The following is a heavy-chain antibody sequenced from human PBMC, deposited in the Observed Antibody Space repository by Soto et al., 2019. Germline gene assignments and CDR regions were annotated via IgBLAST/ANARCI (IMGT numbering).Heavy chain of an antibody. CDR3: ARGSEDSYPGSQIFDF. Sequence: EVQLLVSGGDLVQPGGSLRLSCVASGFTFGSRAMSWVRQAPGEGLEWVSTITDNGGDSKSADSVRGRFAISRDNSKNILYLQMNSLRAEDSAVYYCARGSEDSYPGSQIFDFWGRGTLVSVSS. CDR2: ITDNGGDS. J-gene: IGHJ4*02. V-gene: IGHV3-23*01. D-gene: IGHD3-10*01. CDR1: GFTFGSRA.